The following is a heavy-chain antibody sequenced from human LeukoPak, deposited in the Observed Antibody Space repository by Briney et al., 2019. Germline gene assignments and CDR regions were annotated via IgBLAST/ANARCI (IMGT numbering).Heavy chain of an antibody. CDR3: ARGVNSGYFDY. V-gene: IGHV4-59*01. CDR2: IYYSGST. CDR1: GGSISSYY. J-gene: IGHJ4*02. D-gene: IGHD1-26*01. Sequence: SETLSLTCTVSGGSISSYYWTWIRQPPGKGLEWIGYIYYSGSTNYNPSLKSRVTISVDTSKNQFSLKLTSVTAAHTAVYYCARGVNSGYFDYCGQGTLVTVSS.